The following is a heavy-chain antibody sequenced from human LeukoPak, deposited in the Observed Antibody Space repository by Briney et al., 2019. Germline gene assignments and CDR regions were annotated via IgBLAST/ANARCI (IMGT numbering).Heavy chain of an antibody. D-gene: IGHD6-19*01. CDR3: ARDPGAYSSGWYGYFQH. J-gene: IGHJ1*01. CDR1: GFTFSSYA. Sequence: GGSLRLSCAASGFTFSSYAMHWVRQAPGKGLEWVAVISYDGSNKYYADSVKGRFTISRDNSKNTLYLQMNSLRAEDTAVYYCARDPGAYSSGWYGYFQHWGQGTLVTVSS. CDR2: ISYDGSNK. V-gene: IGHV3-30-3*01.